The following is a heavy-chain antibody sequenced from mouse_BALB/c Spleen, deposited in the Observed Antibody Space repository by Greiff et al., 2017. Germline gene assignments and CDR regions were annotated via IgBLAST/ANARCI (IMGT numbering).Heavy chain of an antibody. J-gene: IGHJ3*01. V-gene: IGHV3-6*02. CDR1: GYSITSGYY. CDR3: ALNWDGFAY. Sequence: EVKLVESGPGLVKPSQSLSLTCPVTGYSITSGYYWNWIRQFPGNKLEWMGYISYDGSNNYNPSLKNRISITRDTSKNQFFLKLNSVTTEDTATYYCALNWDGFAYWGQGTLVTVSA. CDR2: ISYDGSN. D-gene: IGHD4-1*02.